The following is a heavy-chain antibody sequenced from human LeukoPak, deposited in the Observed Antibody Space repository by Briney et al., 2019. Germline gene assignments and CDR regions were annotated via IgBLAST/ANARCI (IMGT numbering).Heavy chain of an antibody. CDR2: INPNSGGT. CDR1: GYTFTGYY. V-gene: IGHV1-2*02. D-gene: IGHD6-13*01. J-gene: IGHJ4*02. CDR3: ARGISAAGNLDY. Sequence: GASVKVSCKASGYTFTGYYIHWVRQAPGQGLEWMGWINPNSGGTNYAQNFQGRVTMTRDTSISAAYMELSRLRSDDTAVYYCARGISAAGNLDYWGQGTLVTVSS.